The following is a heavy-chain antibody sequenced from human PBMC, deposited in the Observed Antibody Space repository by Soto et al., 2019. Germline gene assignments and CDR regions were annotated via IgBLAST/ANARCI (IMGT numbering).Heavy chain of an antibody. J-gene: IGHJ4*02. V-gene: IGHV1-2*02. CDR2: INPNSGGT. D-gene: IGHD2-2*01. CDR1: GYTFTGYY. CDR3: ARGPDIVVVPAAEVDY. Sequence: RASVKVSCKASGYTFTGYYMHWVRQAPGQGLEWMGWINPNSGGTNYAQKFQGRVTMTRDTSISTAYMELSRLRSDDTAVYYCARGPDIVVVPAAEVDYWGQGTLVTVSS.